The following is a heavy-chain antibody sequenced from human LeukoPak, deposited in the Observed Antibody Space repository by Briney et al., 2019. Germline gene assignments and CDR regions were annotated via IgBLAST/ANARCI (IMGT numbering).Heavy chain of an antibody. J-gene: IGHJ4*02. CDR2: ISSSRSYI. CDR3: AKERPIKRRYSYGPVD. CDR1: GFTFSSYS. D-gene: IGHD5-18*01. Sequence: GGSLRLSCAASGFTFSSYSMNWVRQAPGKGLEWVSSISSSRSYIYYADSVKGRFTISRDNAKNSLYLQMNSLRAEDTAEYYCAKERPIKRRYSYGPVDWGQGTLVTVSS. V-gene: IGHV3-21*04.